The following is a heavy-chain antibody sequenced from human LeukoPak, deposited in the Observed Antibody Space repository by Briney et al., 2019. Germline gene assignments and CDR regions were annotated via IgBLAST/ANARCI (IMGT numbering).Heavy chain of an antibody. V-gene: IGHV3-11*01. J-gene: IGHJ4*02. Sequence: PGGSLRLSCAASGFTFNNYYMSWIRQAPGKGLEWISYISSTVSTTYYADSVKGRFTISGDNAKNSLYLQMNSLRAEDTAVYYCAREGGYYHLDYWGQGTLVTVSS. D-gene: IGHD3-22*01. CDR2: ISSTVSTT. CDR3: AREGGYYHLDY. CDR1: GFTFNNYY.